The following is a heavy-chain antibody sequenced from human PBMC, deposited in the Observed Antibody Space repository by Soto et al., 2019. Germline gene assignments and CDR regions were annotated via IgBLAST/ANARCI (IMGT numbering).Heavy chain of an antibody. V-gene: IGHV4-31*03. J-gene: IGHJ6*02. Sequence: SETLSLTCTVSGGSISSGGYYWSWIRQHPGKGLEWIGYIYYSGSTYYNPSLKSRVTISVDTSKNQFSMKMSSVTAADTAVYYCARDPPPNYYYYGMDVWGQGTTVTVS. CDR2: IYYSGST. CDR1: GGSISSGGYY. CDR3: ARDPPPNYYYYGMDV.